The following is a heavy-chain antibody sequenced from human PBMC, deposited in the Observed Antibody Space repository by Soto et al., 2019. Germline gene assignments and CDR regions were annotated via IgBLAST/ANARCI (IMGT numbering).Heavy chain of an antibody. CDR1: GFAVSANY. D-gene: IGHD4-17*01. CDR3: ATRMTTAPY. J-gene: IGHJ4*02. CDR2: IYSGGDT. Sequence: EAHLVGSGGGLVQPGGSLRLSCAASGFAVSANYLSWVRQAPGKGLEWVSLIYSGGDTDYADSVRGRFTISRDNSKNTLYLQMNSLKAEDTAVYYCATRMTTAPYWGQGALVNAS. V-gene: IGHV3-66*01.